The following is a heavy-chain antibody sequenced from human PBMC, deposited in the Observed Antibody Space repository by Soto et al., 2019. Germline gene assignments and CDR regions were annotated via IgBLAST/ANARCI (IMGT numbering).Heavy chain of an antibody. V-gene: IGHV3-9*01. CDR1: GFTFDDYA. Sequence: EVQLVESGGGLVQPGRSLRLSCAASGFTFDDYAMHWVRQAPGKGLEWVSGISWNSGSIGYADSVKGRFTISRDNAKNSLYLQMNSLRAEDTALYYCAKENVDTAMVQATGYGMDVWGQGTTVTVSS. D-gene: IGHD5-18*01. CDR3: AKENVDTAMVQATGYGMDV. J-gene: IGHJ6*02. CDR2: ISWNSGSI.